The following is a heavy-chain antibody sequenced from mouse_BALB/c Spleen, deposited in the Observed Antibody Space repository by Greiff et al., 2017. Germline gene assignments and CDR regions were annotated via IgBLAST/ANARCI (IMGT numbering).Heavy chain of an antibody. CDR1: GFTFSSYT. V-gene: IGHV5-12-2*01. Sequence: EVMLVESGGGLVQPGGSLKLSCAASGFTFSSYTMSWVRQTPEKRLEWVAYISNGGGSTYYPDTVKGRFTISRDNAKNTLYLQMSSLKSEDTAMYYCARRGDGYSYAMDYWGQGTSVTVSS. D-gene: IGHD2-3*01. CDR3: ARRGDGYSYAMDY. CDR2: ISNGGGST. J-gene: IGHJ4*01.